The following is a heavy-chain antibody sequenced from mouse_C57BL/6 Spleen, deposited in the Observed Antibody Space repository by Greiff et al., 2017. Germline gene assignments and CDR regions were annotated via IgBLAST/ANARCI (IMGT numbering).Heavy chain of an antibody. CDR1: GFTFSSYA. D-gene: IGHD2-3*01. J-gene: IGHJ1*03. CDR2: ISDGGSYT. CDR3: ARWLLRYFDV. Sequence: EVKLMESGGGLVKPGGSLKLSCAASGFTFSSYAMSWVRQTPEKRLEWVATISDGGSYTYYPDNVKGRFTISRDNAKNNLYLQMSHLKSEDTAMYYCARWLLRYFDVWGTGTTVTVSS. V-gene: IGHV5-4*03.